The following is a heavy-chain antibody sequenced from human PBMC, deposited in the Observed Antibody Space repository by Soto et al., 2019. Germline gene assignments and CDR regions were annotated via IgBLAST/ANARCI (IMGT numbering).Heavy chain of an antibody. D-gene: IGHD6-6*01. CDR2: IVPMFGTT. Sequence: SVKVSCKASGGTFSSYAINWVRQAPGQGLQWMGGIVPMFGTTSYPQKYQGRVTLTADKSTGTAHMQLNSLTSEDTAGYYCARGWQLASSHEYWGQGTPVAVSS. J-gene: IGHJ4*01. V-gene: IGHV1-69*06. CDR3: ARGWQLASSHEY. CDR1: GGTFSSYA.